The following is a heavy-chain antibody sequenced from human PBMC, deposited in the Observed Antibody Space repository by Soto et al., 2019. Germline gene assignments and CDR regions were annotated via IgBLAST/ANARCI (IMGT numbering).Heavy chain of an antibody. V-gene: IGHV3-30-3*01. CDR2: IAYDGSNA. CDR3: ARGDREDILVVVGARPGEYGIDI. Sequence: QVQLVESGGGVVQPVGSLRLSCAASGCTFSNYAMHWVCQAPGKGLECLAVIAYDGSNAFYRASVTGRFTISRDNSKTTLYLHMNSLRPEDTGVYYCARGDREDILVVVGARPGEYGIDIWGQGTTVTVSS. D-gene: IGHD2-15*01. CDR1: GCTFSNYA. J-gene: IGHJ6*01.